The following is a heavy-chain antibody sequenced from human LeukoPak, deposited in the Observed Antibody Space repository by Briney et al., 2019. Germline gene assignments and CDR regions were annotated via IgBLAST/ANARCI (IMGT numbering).Heavy chain of an antibody. CDR2: MSPHNGHT. Sequence: ASVKVSCKASGYTFIDYDINWVRQAPGQGLEWMGLMSPHNGHTEYAQNFQGGVTMTRDTSTGTAYMELRSLRSEDTAVYYCARRTPRCGGTCYDAFDVWGQGTMVTVSS. D-gene: IGHD2-21*01. CDR3: ARRTPRCGGTCYDAFDV. J-gene: IGHJ3*01. V-gene: IGHV1-8*01. CDR1: GYTFIDYD.